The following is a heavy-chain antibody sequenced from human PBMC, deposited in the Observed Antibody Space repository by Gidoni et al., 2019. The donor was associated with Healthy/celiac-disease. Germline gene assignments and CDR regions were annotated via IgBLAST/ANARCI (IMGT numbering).Heavy chain of an antibody. Sequence: QVQLVESGGGVVQPGRSLRLSCAASGFHFSSYAMHWVRQAPGKGLEWVAVIAYDGSNKYYADSVKGRFTISRDNSKNTLYLQMNSLRAEDTAVYYCARGGYYYYGMDVWGQGTTVTVSS. V-gene: IGHV3-30-3*01. CDR1: GFHFSSYA. J-gene: IGHJ6*02. CDR3: ARGGYYYYGMDV. CDR2: IAYDGSNK.